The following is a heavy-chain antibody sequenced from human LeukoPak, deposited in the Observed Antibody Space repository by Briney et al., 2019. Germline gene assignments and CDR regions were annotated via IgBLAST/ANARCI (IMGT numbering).Heavy chain of an antibody. CDR3: ARVGYNWNYFDY. Sequence: GGSLRLSCAASGFTFSSYSMNWVRQAPGKGLEWVAVISYDGSNKYYADSVKGRFTISRDNSKNTLYLQMNSLRAEDTAVYYCARVGYNWNYFDYWGQGTLVTVSS. CDR2: ISYDGSNK. J-gene: IGHJ4*02. V-gene: IGHV3-30*03. D-gene: IGHD1-20*01. CDR1: GFTFSSYS.